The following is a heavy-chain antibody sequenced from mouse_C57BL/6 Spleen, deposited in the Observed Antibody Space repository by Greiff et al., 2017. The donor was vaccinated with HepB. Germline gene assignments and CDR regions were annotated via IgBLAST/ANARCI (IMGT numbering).Heavy chain of an antibody. D-gene: IGHD1-1*02. Sequence: VQLQQSGPVLVKPGASVKMSCKASGYTFTDYYMNWVKQSHGKSLEWIGVINPYNGGTSYNQKFKGKATLTVDKSSSTAYMELNSLTSEDSAVYYCARRWDYFDYWGQGTTLTVSS. CDR3: ARRWDYFDY. J-gene: IGHJ2*01. CDR2: INPYNGGT. CDR1: GYTFTDYY. V-gene: IGHV1-19*01.